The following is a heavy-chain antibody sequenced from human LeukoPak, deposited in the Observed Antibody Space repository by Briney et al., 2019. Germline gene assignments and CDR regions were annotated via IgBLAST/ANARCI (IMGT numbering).Heavy chain of an antibody. J-gene: IGHJ4*02. CDR2: ISGGGDYT. CDR3: AKLPRRGEDY. V-gene: IGHV3-23*01. D-gene: IGHD3-16*01. Sequence: PGGSLRLSCAASGFTFNNYAMSWVRQAPGKGLEWVSSISGGGDYTYYADSVKGRFTTSRDNSKNTLYLQVNSLRAEDTAVYYCAKLPRRGEDYWGQGTLVTVSS. CDR1: GFTFNNYA.